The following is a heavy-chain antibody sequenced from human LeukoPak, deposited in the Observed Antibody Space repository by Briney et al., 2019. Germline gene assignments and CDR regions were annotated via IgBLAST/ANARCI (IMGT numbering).Heavy chain of an antibody. V-gene: IGHV3-48*03. CDR1: GFTFSSYE. CDR3: AREHSSSGWGYFDY. Sequence: PGGSLRLSCAASGFTFSSYEMNWVRPAPGKGLEWVSYITNRGSGSTIYYAGSVKGRFTVSRDDAKNSLYLQMNSLRVEDTAVYYCAREHSSSGWGYFDYWGQGALVTVSS. J-gene: IGHJ4*02. CDR2: ITNRGSGSTI. D-gene: IGHD6-25*01.